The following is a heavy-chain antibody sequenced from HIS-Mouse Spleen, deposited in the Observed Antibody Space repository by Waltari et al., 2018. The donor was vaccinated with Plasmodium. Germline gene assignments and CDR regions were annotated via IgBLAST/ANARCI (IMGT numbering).Heavy chain of an antibody. CDR1: GGSISSSSYY. Sequence: QLQLQESGPGLVKPSETLSLTCTVSGGSISSSSYYWGWIRQPPGKGLEWIGSDYYSGRTHDHPPLKSRVTRSVDTSKNQFSLKLSSGTAADTAVYYCARVPYYYDSSGYGMGWFDPWGQGTLVTVSS. D-gene: IGHD3-22*01. V-gene: IGHV4-39*07. CDR3: ARVPYYYDSSGYGMGWFDP. J-gene: IGHJ5*02. CDR2: DYYSGRT.